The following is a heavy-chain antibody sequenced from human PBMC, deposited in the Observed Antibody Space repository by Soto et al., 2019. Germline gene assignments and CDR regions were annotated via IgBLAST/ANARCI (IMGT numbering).Heavy chain of an antibody. CDR2: ISGSGGST. CDR3: AKDVRHSSGWYSAFDI. CDR1: GFTFSSYA. J-gene: IGHJ3*02. D-gene: IGHD6-19*01. V-gene: IGHV3-23*01. Sequence: GGSLRLSCAASGFTFSSYAMSWVRQAPGKGLEWVSAISGSGGSTYYADSVKGRFTISRDNSKNTLYLQMNSLRAEDTAVYYCAKDVRHSSGWYSAFDIWGQGTMVTVSS.